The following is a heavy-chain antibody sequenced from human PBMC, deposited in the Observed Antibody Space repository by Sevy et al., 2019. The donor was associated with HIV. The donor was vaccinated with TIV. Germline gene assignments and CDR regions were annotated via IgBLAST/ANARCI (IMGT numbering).Heavy chain of an antibody. D-gene: IGHD3-22*01. CDR3: AMNYYDSSGSSFFFDY. CDR1: GFTFSSYG. CDR2: IWYDGSNK. Sequence: GGSLRLSCAASGFTFSSYGMHWVRQAPGKGLEWVAVIWYDGSNKYYADSVKGRFTISRDNSKNTLYLQMNSLRAEDMAVYYCAMNYYDSSGSSFFFDYWGQGTLVTFSS. J-gene: IGHJ4*02. V-gene: IGHV3-33*01.